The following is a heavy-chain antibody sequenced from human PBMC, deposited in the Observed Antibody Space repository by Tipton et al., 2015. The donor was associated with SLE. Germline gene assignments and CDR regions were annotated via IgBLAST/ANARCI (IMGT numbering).Heavy chain of an antibody. CDR3: ARGVRCSSGQSAFDI. CDR1: GESFSGYY. V-gene: IGHV4-34*01. Sequence: TLSLTCAVYGESFSGYYWTWIRQPPGKGLEWIGEVDPSGSTNYNPSLKSRVTISINTSKNQFSLNLSSVTAADTAVYFCARGVRCSSGQSAFDIWGQGTMVSVSS. D-gene: IGHD6-25*01. J-gene: IGHJ3*02. CDR2: VDPSGST.